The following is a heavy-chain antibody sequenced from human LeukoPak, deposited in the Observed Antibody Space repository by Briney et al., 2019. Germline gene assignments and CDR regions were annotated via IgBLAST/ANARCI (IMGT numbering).Heavy chain of an antibody. Sequence: DSVKGRFTISRDNSKNTLYLQMNSLRPDDTAVYYCARDLFLGAADEADYWGQGTLVTVSS. D-gene: IGHD1-26*01. V-gene: IGHV3-30*01. CDR3: ARDLFLGAADEADY. J-gene: IGHJ4*02.